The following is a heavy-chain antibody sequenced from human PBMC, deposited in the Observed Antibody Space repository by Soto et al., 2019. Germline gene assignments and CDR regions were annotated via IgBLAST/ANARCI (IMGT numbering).Heavy chain of an antibody. CDR1: GGTFSSYA. CDR3: ARSPGISTSLEIYYYYYYGMDV. D-gene: IGHD2-2*01. CDR2: IIPISETT. Sequence: QVQLVQSGAEVKKPGSSVKVSCKASGGTFSSYAISWVRQAPGQGLEWMGGIIPISETTNYAQKFQGRVTIPADESKSTAYMELSSLRSEDTAVYYCARSPGISTSLEIYYYYYYGMDVWGQGTTVTVSS. J-gene: IGHJ6*02. V-gene: IGHV1-69*01.